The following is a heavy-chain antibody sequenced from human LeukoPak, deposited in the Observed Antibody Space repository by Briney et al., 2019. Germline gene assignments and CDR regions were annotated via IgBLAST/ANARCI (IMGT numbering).Heavy chain of an antibody. V-gene: IGHV1-2*02. Sequence: ASVKVSCKASGYTFTGHYIHWVRQAPGQGLEWMGWINPNRGGTNYAQKFQGRVTMTRDTSIRTAYMELSRLRSDDTAVYYCARYYLEGRSFDYWGQGTLVTVSS. D-gene: IGHD3-10*01. CDR3: ARYYLEGRSFDY. CDR2: INPNRGGT. CDR1: GYTFTGHY. J-gene: IGHJ4*02.